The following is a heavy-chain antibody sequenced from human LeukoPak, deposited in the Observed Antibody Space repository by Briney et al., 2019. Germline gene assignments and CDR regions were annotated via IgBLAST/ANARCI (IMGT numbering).Heavy chain of an antibody. V-gene: IGHV3-7*03. CDR1: GFTFTKYW. J-gene: IGHJ4*02. CDR3: AKIEIPVAGTPGYFDY. CDR2: IKQDGSDK. Sequence: GDSLRLSCAASGFTFTKYWMTWVRQAPGKGLEWVGNIKQDGSDKNYMDSVQGRFTISRDNTKNTLYLQTDSLRAEDTAVYYCAKIEIPVAGTPGYFDYWGQGTLVTVSS. D-gene: IGHD6-19*01.